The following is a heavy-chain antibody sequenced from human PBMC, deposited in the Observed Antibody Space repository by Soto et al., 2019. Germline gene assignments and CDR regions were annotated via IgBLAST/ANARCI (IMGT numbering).Heavy chain of an antibody. CDR3: AKATATGGGAFEI. V-gene: IGHV3-23*01. CDR1: GFIFSSYC. CDR2: ILVGGST. D-gene: IGHD2-8*02. Sequence: GGSLILSWAFSGFIFSSYCRSWVRQAPGKGLEWVSTILVGGSTHYEDSVKGRFTISRDTSKNTVYLQMNSLTAGDTAVYYCAKATATGGGAFEIYGQGTMVNVSS. J-gene: IGHJ3*02.